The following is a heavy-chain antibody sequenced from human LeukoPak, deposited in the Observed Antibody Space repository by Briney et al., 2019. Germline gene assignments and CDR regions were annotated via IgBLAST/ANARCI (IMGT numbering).Heavy chain of an antibody. D-gene: IGHD6-19*01. V-gene: IGHV3-7*03. CDR1: GFTFSHSW. CDR2: IKEDGSSQ. J-gene: IGHJ4*02. Sequence: PGGSLRLSCVASGFTFSHSWMTWDRQAPGKGLEWVGHIKEDGSSQNYADSVKGRSTISRDNAKSSLHLQMNGLRAEDTAMYYCVKDSGWFHFDSWGQGTLVTVSS. CDR3: VKDSGWFHFDS.